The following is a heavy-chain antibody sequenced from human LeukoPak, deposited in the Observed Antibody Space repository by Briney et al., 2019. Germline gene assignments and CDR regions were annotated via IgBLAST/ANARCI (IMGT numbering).Heavy chain of an antibody. CDR3: AKDDYGWRSGWYYYMDV. Sequence: QPGGSLLLSGAASGFPFSRYWMHGVRQAPGKGRGGVSRINSDGSRTSYAASGKGRFTISRNKSKNTRYLQMNSLRTEDTALYYCAKDDYGWRSGWYYYMDVWGKGTTVTISS. D-gene: IGHD3-16*01. CDR2: INSDGSRT. V-gene: IGHV3-74*01. J-gene: IGHJ6*03. CDR1: GFPFSRYW.